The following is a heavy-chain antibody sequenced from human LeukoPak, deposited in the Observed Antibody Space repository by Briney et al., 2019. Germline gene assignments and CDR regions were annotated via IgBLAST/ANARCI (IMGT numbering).Heavy chain of an antibody. CDR2: IIPIFGTA. Sequence: SVKVSCKASGGTFSNHAVSWVRQAPGQGLEWMGGIIPIFGTANYAQKFQGRVTITADESTSTAYMELSSLRSEDTAVYYCARTPRPPEPPGRYYFDYWGQGTLVTVSS. CDR1: GGTFSNHA. V-gene: IGHV1-69*13. CDR3: ARTPRPPEPPGRYYFDY. D-gene: IGHD1-14*01. J-gene: IGHJ4*02.